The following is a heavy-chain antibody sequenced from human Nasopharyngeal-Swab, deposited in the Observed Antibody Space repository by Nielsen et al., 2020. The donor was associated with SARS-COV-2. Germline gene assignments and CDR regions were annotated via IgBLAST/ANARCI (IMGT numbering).Heavy chain of an antibody. CDR3: ARDGIMRWTYHYDSSGDVDY. Sequence: ASVKVSCKASGGTFSSYAISWVRQAPGQGLEWMGWISAYNGNTNYAQKFQGRVTVTTDTSTSTAYMELRSLRSDDTAVYYCARDGIMRWTYHYDSSGDVDYWGQGTLVTVSS. V-gene: IGHV1-18*01. CDR2: ISAYNGNT. D-gene: IGHD3-22*01. CDR1: GGTFSSYA. J-gene: IGHJ4*02.